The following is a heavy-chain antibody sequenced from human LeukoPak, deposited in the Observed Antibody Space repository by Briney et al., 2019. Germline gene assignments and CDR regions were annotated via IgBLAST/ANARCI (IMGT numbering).Heavy chain of an antibody. CDR3: TKRIDGAGSYYIDF. V-gene: IGHV3-23*01. Sequence: GGSRRLSCAASGFTFRNYVMNWVRQAPGKGREWVSAIGGTDGTTFYAAFVKGRFTISRDNSRNTLYLQMNSLRAEDTAVYYCTKRIDGAGSYYIDFWGQGTVVTVSS. CDR2: IGGTDGTT. D-gene: IGHD3-10*01. CDR1: GFTFRNYV. J-gene: IGHJ4*02.